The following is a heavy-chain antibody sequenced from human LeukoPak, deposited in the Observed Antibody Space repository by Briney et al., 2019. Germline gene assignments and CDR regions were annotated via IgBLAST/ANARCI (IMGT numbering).Heavy chain of an antibody. CDR1: GFTFSTYE. CDR2: INGGGSTM. Sequence: PGGSLRLSCAASGFTFSTYEMNWVRQAPGKGLEWISYINGGGSTMYYADSVKGRFTISRDNAKNSLYLLMNSLRAEDTAVYYCARDSARDAYNYYFDYWGQGTLVTVSS. CDR3: ARDSARDAYNYYFDY. V-gene: IGHV3-48*03. J-gene: IGHJ4*02. D-gene: IGHD5-24*01.